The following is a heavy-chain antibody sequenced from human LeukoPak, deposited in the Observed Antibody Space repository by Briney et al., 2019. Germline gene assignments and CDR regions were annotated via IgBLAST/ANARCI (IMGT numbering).Heavy chain of an antibody. D-gene: IGHD2-15*01. CDR1: GFTFSSYA. CDR3: AKLTCSGGSCYPLTYYYMDV. CDR2: ISGSGDST. V-gene: IGHV3-23*01. Sequence: PGGSLRLSCAASGFTFSSYAMGWVRQAPGKGLEWVSPISGSGDSTYYADSVKGRFTISRDNSKNTLYLQMNSLRAEGTAVYYCAKLTCSGGSCYPLTYYYMDVWGKGTTVTVSS. J-gene: IGHJ6*03.